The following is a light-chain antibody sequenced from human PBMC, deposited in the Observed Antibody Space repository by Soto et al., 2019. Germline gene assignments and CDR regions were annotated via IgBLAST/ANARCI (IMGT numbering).Light chain of an antibody. CDR3: QSYDSSVSVV. CDR1: GSTFGAGYD. CDR2: DNR. V-gene: IGLV1-40*01. J-gene: IGLJ2*01. Sequence: QSVLTQPPSVSGAPGQGVTISCTGSGSTFGAGYDEHWYQQLPGTAPKLLIYDNRNRPSGVPDRFSGSKSGTSASLAISGLQAEDEADYYCQSYDSSVSVVFGGGTQLTVL.